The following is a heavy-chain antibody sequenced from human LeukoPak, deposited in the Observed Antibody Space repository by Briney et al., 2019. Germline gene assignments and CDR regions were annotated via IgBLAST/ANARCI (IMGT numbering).Heavy chain of an antibody. CDR2: IIPIFGTA. D-gene: IGHD2-2*01. CDR1: GGTFSSYA. CDR3: ARDAPATIGYCSSTSCFAGGPYFDP. V-gene: IGHV1-69*05. Sequence: ASVKVSCKASGGTFSSYAISWVRQAPGQGLEWMGGIIPIFGTANYAQKFQGRVTMTRDTSTSTVYMELSSLRSEDTAVYYCARDAPATIGYCSSTSCFAGGPYFDPWGQGTLVTVSS. J-gene: IGHJ5*02.